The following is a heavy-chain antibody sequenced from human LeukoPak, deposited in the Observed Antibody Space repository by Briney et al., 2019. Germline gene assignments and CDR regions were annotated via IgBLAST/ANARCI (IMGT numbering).Heavy chain of an antibody. CDR1: GFTVSDNY. Sequence: GGSLRLSCAASGFTVSDNYMNWVRQAPGKGLEWVSVIFSGGSPYYADSVKGRFTISRDNSKNTLYLQMTSLRAEDTARYYCAKHPRLVRYFDSWGQGTLVTASS. J-gene: IGHJ4*02. CDR3: AKHPRLVRYFDS. CDR2: IFSGGSP. V-gene: IGHV3-53*01. D-gene: IGHD6-6*01.